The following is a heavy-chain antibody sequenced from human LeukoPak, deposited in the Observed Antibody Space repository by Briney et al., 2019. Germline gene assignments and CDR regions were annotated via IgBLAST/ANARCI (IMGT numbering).Heavy chain of an antibody. CDR2: ISMNVQTT. V-gene: IGHV3-64D*06. CDR3: VREGLERRTNFDY. Sequence: GGSLRLSCPASGFTFTSHVMHWVRQAPGKGLQYVSGISMNVQTTYYAGSVKGRFTISRDSSKNTVYLQMNSLTAEDTAVYYCVREGLERRTNFDYWGQGTLVSVS. D-gene: IGHD1-1*01. J-gene: IGHJ4*02. CDR1: GFTFTSHV.